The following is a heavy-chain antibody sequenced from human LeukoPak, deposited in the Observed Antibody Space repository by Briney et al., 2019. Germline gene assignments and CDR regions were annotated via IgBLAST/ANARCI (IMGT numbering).Heavy chain of an antibody. CDR2: MNPNSGNT. D-gene: IGHD3-22*01. J-gene: IGHJ4*02. Sequence: ALVKVSCKASGYTFTSYDINWVRQATGQGLEWMGWMNPNSGNTGYAQKFQGRVTMTRNTSISTAYMELSSLRSEDTAVYYCARGRGYYDSSGYYFDYWGQGTLVTVSS. CDR3: ARGRGYYDSSGYYFDY. CDR1: GYTFTSYD. V-gene: IGHV1-8*01.